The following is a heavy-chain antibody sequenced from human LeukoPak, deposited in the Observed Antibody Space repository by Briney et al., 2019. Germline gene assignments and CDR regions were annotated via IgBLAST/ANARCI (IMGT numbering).Heavy chain of an antibody. Sequence: PSETLSLTCSVSGDSIGIYYWSWIRQPPGKGLEWIGYIYNSGSTNYNPSLKSRVTISVDTSKNQFSLKLRSVTAADTAVYYCARDRKQWLRGPFDPWGQGTLVTVSS. CDR1: GDSIGIYY. CDR2: IYNSGST. J-gene: IGHJ5*02. CDR3: ARDRKQWLRGPFDP. V-gene: IGHV4-59*01. D-gene: IGHD6-19*01.